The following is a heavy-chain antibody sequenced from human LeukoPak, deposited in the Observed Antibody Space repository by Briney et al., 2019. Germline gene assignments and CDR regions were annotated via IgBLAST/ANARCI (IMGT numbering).Heavy chain of an antibody. Sequence: SVKVSCKAAGGTFSSYAISWVRQAPGQGLEWMGGIIPIFGTANYAQKFQGRVTITADESTSTAYMELSSLRSEDTAVYYCARNWGSGGNSDTIYYYYYGMDVWGQGTTVTVSS. J-gene: IGHJ6*02. CDR2: IIPIFGTA. CDR1: GGTFSSYA. V-gene: IGHV1-69*13. CDR3: ARNWGSGGNSDTIYYYYYGMDV. D-gene: IGHD4-23*01.